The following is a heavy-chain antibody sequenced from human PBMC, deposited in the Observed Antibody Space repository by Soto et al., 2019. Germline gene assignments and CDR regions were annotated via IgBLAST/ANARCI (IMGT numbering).Heavy chain of an antibody. CDR2: ISASGSRT. CDR1: GFTFNNYA. CDR3: AKGAIFGVDSSYFDY. Sequence: GGSLRLSCTASGFTFNNYAMSWVRQGPGKGPEWVSTISASGSRTYYADSVKGRFTISRDNSRNTLYLQMNSLRVEDTAIHYCAKGAIFGVDSSYFDYWGLGTVVTVSS. V-gene: IGHV3-23*01. J-gene: IGHJ4*02. D-gene: IGHD3-3*01.